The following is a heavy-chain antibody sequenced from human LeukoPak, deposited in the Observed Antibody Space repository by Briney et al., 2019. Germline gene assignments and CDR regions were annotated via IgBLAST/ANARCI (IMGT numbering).Heavy chain of an antibody. V-gene: IGHV4-34*01. CDR2: INHSGST. CDR3: ARVFFGYDSSGFYYFDY. D-gene: IGHD3-22*01. Sequence: SETLSLTCAVYGGSFSGYYWSWIRQPPGKGLEWIGEINHSGSTNYNPSLKSRVTISVDTSKNQFSLKLSSVTAADTAVYYCARVFFGYDSSGFYYFDYWGQGTLVTVSS. J-gene: IGHJ4*02. CDR1: GGSFSGYY.